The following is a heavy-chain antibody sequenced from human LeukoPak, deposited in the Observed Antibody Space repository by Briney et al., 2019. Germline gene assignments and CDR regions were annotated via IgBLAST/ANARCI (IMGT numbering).Heavy chain of an antibody. CDR1: GYTFITYD. D-gene: IGHD2-2*01. CDR3: AISPRYDSMS. Sequence: ASVKVSCKASGYTFITYDINWVRQATGQGLEWMGWMNPNSGNAGYAEKFQGRVTMTRNTSISTAYMELSSLTSEDTAFYYCAISPRYDSMSWGQGTLVTVSS. CDR2: MNPNSGNA. V-gene: IGHV1-8*01. J-gene: IGHJ5*02.